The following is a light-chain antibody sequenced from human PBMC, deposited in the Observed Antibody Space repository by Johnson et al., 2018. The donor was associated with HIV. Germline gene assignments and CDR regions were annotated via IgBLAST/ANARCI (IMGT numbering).Light chain of an antibody. CDR3: GTWDSSLSAAYV. CDR1: SSNIGNNY. V-gene: IGLV1-51*01. CDR2: DNH. Sequence: QSVLTQPPSVSAAPGQKVTIPCSGSSSNIGNNYASWYQQVPGTAPKLLIYDNHKRPSGIPDRFSASKSGTSATLGITGLQTGDEADYYCGTWDSSLSAAYVFGTGTKVTVL. J-gene: IGLJ1*01.